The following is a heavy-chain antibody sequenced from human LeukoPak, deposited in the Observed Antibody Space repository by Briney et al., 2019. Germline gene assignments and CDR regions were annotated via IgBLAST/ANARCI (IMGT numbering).Heavy chain of an antibody. J-gene: IGHJ4*02. CDR1: GGSISSYY. D-gene: IGHD6-13*01. Sequence: PSETLSLTCTVSGGSISSYYWSWIRQPPGKGLEWIGYIYYSGSTYYNPSLKSRVTISVATSKNQFSLKLSSVTAADTAVYYCARPGYSSSWYYFDYWGQGTLVTVSS. V-gene: IGHV4-59*01. CDR3: ARPGYSSSWYYFDY. CDR2: IYYSGST.